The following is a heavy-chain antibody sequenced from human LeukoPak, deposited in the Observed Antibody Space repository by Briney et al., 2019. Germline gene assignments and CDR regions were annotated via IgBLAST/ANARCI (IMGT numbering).Heavy chain of an antibody. V-gene: IGHV4-39*02. J-gene: IGHJ5*02. D-gene: IGHD6-19*01. CDR1: GGSICRSSYY. Sequence: SETLSLTCSVTGGSICRSSYYWGWIRQPPGEGLEWIGNIHYSGKTYYNPSLKSRVTISIDTSKNQFSLKLSSVTAADTAVYSCAKVGGLAVAGTDNWMDPWGQGTLVTVSS. CDR2: IHYSGKT. CDR3: AKVGGLAVAGTDNWMDP.